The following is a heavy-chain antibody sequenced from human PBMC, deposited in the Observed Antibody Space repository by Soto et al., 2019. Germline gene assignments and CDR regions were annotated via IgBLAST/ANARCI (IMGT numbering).Heavy chain of an antibody. D-gene: IGHD3-22*01. CDR2: INSDGSST. CDR3: AHIGIDYYESSENWFDP. J-gene: IGHJ5*02. V-gene: IGHV3-74*01. Sequence: GGSLRLSCAASRFTFSSFWFHWVRQAPGKGLVWVSHINSDGSSTSYADSVKGRFTISRDNAKNTLYLQMNSLRAEDTAVYYCAHIGIDYYESSENWFDPWGQGTLVTVSS. CDR1: RFTFSSFW.